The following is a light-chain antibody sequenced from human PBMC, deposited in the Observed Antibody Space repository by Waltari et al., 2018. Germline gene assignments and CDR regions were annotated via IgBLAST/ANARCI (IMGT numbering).Light chain of an antibody. V-gene: IGLV1-47*01. CDR3: AVWDDSLSGRV. J-gene: IGLJ3*02. Sequence: QSVLTQPPSASGPPGPRVTISCSGSRSNIGNTYVYWYQQLPGTAPKLLIYRNNQRPSGVPDRFSGSKSGTSASLAISGLRSEDEADYYCAVWDDSLSGRVFGGGTKVTVL. CDR2: RNN. CDR1: RSNIGNTY.